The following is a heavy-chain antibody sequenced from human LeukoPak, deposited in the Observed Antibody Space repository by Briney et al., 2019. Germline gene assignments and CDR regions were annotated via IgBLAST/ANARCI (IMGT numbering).Heavy chain of an antibody. CDR2: IYPGDSRT. Sequence: PGESLKISCKGSGYIFSTYWIGWVRQMPGRGLEWMAVIYPGDSRTRYSPSFQGQVTISADKSISTAYLQWSRLKASDTAMYYCARLQTWADYWGQGTLVTVSS. J-gene: IGHJ4*02. V-gene: IGHV5-51*01. CDR1: GYIFSTYW. CDR3: ARLQTWADY. D-gene: IGHD3-16*01.